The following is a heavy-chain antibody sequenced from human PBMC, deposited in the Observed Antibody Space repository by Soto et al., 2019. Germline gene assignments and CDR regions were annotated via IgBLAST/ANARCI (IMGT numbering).Heavy chain of an antibody. J-gene: IGHJ3*02. CDR2: IKSKTDGGTT. CDR1: GLTFSNAW. CDR3: TTGYYYDSSGYYYGSAFDI. Sequence: GGSLRLSCAASGLTFSNAWMSWVRQAPGKGLEWVGRIKSKTDGGTTDYATPVKGRFTISRDDSKNTLYLQMNSLKTEDTAVYYCTTGYYYDSSGYYYGSAFDIWGQGTRGTVSS. V-gene: IGHV3-15*01. D-gene: IGHD3-22*01.